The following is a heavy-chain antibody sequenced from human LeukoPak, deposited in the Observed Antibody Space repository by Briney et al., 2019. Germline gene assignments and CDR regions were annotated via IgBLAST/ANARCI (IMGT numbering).Heavy chain of an antibody. CDR1: GYSFTSYW. Sequence: GESLKISCKGSGYSFTSYWIGWERQMPGKGLEWMGIIYPGDSDTRYSPSFQGQVTISADKSISTAYLQWSSLKASDTAMYYCARLDLHSSGFSGIDYWGQGTLVTVSS. CDR2: IYPGDSDT. V-gene: IGHV5-51*01. J-gene: IGHJ4*02. CDR3: ARLDLHSSGFSGIDY. D-gene: IGHD6-19*01.